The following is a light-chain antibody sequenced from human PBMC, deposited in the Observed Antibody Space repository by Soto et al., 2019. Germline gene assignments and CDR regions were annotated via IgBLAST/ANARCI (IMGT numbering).Light chain of an antibody. V-gene: IGKV1-39*01. Sequence: DIQMTQSPSSLSASVGDRVTITCRASESISSNLNWYQQKPGEAPKLLIYVVSSLPSGVPSRFSGSGSGTHFTLTISSLQPADFATYYCQQSYTTPFTFGQGTKLDIK. J-gene: IGKJ2*01. CDR3: QQSYTTPFT. CDR1: ESISSN. CDR2: VVS.